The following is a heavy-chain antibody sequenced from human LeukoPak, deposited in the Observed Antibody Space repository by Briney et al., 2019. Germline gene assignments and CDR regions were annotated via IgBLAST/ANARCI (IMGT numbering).Heavy chain of an antibody. CDR1: GFTFSSYW. J-gene: IGHJ4*02. CDR3: AKNYYYDSSGAFDY. Sequence: PGGSLRLSCAASGFTFSSYWMNWVRQAPGKGLEWGANMKQDGSERYYVDSVKGRFTISRDNAKNSLYLQMNSLRAEDTAVYYCAKNYYYDSSGAFDYWGQGTLVTVSS. CDR2: MKQDGSER. V-gene: IGHV3-7*02. D-gene: IGHD3-22*01.